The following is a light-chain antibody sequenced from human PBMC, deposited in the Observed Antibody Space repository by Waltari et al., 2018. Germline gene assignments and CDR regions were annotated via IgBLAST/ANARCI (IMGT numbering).Light chain of an antibody. J-gene: IGLJ2*01. CDR2: DVS. Sequence: HSALTQPPSVSGSPGPSITISCSLTRSDVGTYNYCSWYQQRPGKAPRLMIYDVSHRPSGVANRFSGSKSGNTASLTISGRQAEDEAEYHCSSYTSSNTLIFGGGTKLTVL. V-gene: IGLV2-14*03. CDR1: RSDVGTYNY. CDR3: SSYTSSNTLI.